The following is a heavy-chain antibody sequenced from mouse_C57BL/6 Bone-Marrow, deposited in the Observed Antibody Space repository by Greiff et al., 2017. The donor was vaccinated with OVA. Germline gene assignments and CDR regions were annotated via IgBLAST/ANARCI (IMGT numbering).Heavy chain of an antibody. D-gene: IGHD2-3*01. CDR3: ARGDGYYFDY. V-gene: IGHV5-17*02. J-gene: IGHJ2*01. CDR2: ISDGSSTT. Sequence: DVMLVESGGGLVQPGGSRKLSCAASGFTFSGFGMHWVRQAPEKGLEWVAYISDGSSTTYYADTVKGRFTISRDNPKNTLFLQMTSLRSEDTAMYYCARGDGYYFDYEGRGTAPTVSS. CDR1: GFTFSGFG.